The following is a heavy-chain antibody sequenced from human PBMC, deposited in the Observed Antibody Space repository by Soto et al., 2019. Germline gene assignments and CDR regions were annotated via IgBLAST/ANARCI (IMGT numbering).Heavy chain of an antibody. CDR1: GLTFSGSA. Sequence: AGGSLRLSCAASGLTFSGSAMSWVRQAPGKGLEWVPSISVTGASTYYADSVQGRFTVSRDNSKDTFFLEMNSLRAEDTAVYFCAKTRSIAAAFSDYWGQGTLVTVSS. J-gene: IGHJ4*02. D-gene: IGHD6-13*01. V-gene: IGHV3-23*01. CDR2: ISVTGAST. CDR3: AKTRSIAAAFSDY.